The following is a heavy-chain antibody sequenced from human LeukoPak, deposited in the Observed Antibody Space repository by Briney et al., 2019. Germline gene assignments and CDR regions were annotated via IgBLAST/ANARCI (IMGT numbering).Heavy chain of an antibody. CDR2: IKQDGSLR. CDR1: GFTISNHY. D-gene: IGHD6-19*01. CDR3: ARVSIAVAAGDY. V-gene: IGHV3-7*01. J-gene: IGHJ4*02. Sequence: GGSLRLSCAASGFTISNHYMSWVRQAPGKGLEWVANIKQDGSLRYYVESVKGRFAVSRDNAKNALYLQMNSLRAEDTAVYYCARVSIAVAAGDYWGQGTLVTVSS.